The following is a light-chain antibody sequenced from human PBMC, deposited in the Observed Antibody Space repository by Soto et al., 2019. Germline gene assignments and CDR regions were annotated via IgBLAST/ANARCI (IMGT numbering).Light chain of an antibody. Sequence: DIQMTQSPSSLSASVGDRVTITCRASRTISSYLNWYLQKPGKAPSLLISATSDLKTGVPSRFSGSGSGTNFSLTISSLQPEDFATYYCQQSDTMPWTFGRGTTVEIK. CDR1: RTISSY. CDR2: ATS. J-gene: IGKJ1*01. V-gene: IGKV1-39*01. CDR3: QQSDTMPWT.